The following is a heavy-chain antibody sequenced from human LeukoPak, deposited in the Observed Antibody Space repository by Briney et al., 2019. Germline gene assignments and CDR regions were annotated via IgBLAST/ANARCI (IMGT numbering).Heavy chain of an antibody. Sequence: SETLSLTCAVCGGSFSGYYWSWIRQPPGKGLEWIGEINHSGSTNYNPSLKSRVTISVDTSKNQFSLKLSSVTAADTAVYYCARQVEMATIIYYYYGMDVWGQGTTVTVSS. CDR3: ARQVEMATIIYYYYGMDV. V-gene: IGHV4-34*01. CDR1: GGSFSGYY. CDR2: INHSGST. J-gene: IGHJ6*02. D-gene: IGHD5-24*01.